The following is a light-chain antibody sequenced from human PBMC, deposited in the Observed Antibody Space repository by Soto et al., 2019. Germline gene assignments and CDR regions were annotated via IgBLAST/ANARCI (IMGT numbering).Light chain of an antibody. CDR3: EHRNPWPPGAT. J-gene: IGKJ4*01. V-gene: IGKV3-11*01. CDR1: QSVSNS. CDR2: DAS. Sequence: EIVLTQSPATLSLSPGERATLSCRASQSVSNSLAWYQQKPGQTPRLLIYDASNRATGIPARFSDSGPGTDLPHTNSRLEPEDFAVYDCEHRNPWPPGATFGGGTKVEIK.